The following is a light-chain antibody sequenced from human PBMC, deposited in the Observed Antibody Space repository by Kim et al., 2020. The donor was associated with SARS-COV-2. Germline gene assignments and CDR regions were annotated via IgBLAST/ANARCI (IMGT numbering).Light chain of an antibody. CDR2: DAS. J-gene: IGKJ2*01. CDR3: KQYDNRPYT. CDR1: QDISNY. V-gene: IGKV1-33*01. Sequence: DIQMTQSPSSLSASVGDRVTITCQASQDISNYLNWYQQKPGKAPKLLIYDASNLETGVPSRFSGSGSGTDFTFTISSLKPEDIATYYCKQYDNRPYTFGQGTKLEI.